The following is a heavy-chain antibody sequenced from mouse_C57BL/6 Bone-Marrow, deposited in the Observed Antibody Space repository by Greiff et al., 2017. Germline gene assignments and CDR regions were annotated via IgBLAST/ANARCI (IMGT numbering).Heavy chain of an antibody. Sequence: VQLEESGAELARPGASVKMSCKASGYTFTSYSMHWVKQRPGQGLEWIGHINPSSGYTKYNEKFKDKATLTADKSSSTAYMQLSSLTSEDSAVYYCARCSKDAMDYWGQGTSVTVAS. D-gene: IGHD1-1*01. V-gene: IGHV1-4*01. CDR2: INPSSGYT. CDR1: GYTFTSYS. J-gene: IGHJ4*01. CDR3: ARCSKDAMDY.